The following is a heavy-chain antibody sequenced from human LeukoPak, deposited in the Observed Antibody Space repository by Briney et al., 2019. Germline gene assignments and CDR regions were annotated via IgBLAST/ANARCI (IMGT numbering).Heavy chain of an antibody. D-gene: IGHD1-1*01. J-gene: IGHJ5*02. Sequence: KPSETLSLTCTVSGGSIISYYWSWIRQPPGKGLEWIGYISYSGSTNFNPSLKSRVTISVDTSKNQFSLKLSSVTAADTAVYCCAREGTAGTNLNWFDPWGQGTLVTVSS. CDR2: ISYSGST. CDR3: AREGTAGTNLNWFDP. CDR1: GGSIISYY. V-gene: IGHV4-59*01.